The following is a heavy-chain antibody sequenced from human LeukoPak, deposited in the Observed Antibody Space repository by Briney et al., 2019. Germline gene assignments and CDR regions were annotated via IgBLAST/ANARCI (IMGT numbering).Heavy chain of an antibody. CDR1: GFTFDDYA. V-gene: IGHV3-9*01. CDR2: ISWNSGSI. Sequence: GGSLRLSCAASGFTFDDYAMHWVRQAPGEGLEWVSGISWNSGSIGYADSVKGRFTISRDNAKNSLYLQMNSLRAEDTALYYCAKAVDTAMVAHFDYWGQGTLVTVSS. D-gene: IGHD5-18*01. CDR3: AKAVDTAMVAHFDY. J-gene: IGHJ4*02.